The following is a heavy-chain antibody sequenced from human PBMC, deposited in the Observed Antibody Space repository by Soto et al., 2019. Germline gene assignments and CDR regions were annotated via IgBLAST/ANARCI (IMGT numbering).Heavy chain of an antibody. V-gene: IGHV4-31*03. J-gene: IGHJ4*02. D-gene: IGHD6-19*01. CDR2: IYDNDST. Sequence: SETLSLTCTVSGGSISSGGYYWSWIRQHPGKGLEWIGYIYDNDSTYYNPSLKSRVTMSVDMSRNQFSLRLSSVTAADTAVYYCARHHMAATDMYFDYWGQGTLVTVSS. CDR1: GGSISSGGYY. CDR3: ARHHMAATDMYFDY.